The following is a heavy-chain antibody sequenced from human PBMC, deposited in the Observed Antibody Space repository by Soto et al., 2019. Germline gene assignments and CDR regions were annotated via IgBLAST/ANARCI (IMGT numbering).Heavy chain of an antibody. Sequence: QPGGSLRLSCAASGFTFSSYAMHWVRQAPGKGLEWVAVISYDGSNKYYADSVKGRFTISRDNSKNTLYLQMNSLRAEDTAVYYCAKDAYYYDRERYFDYWGQGTLVTVSS. J-gene: IGHJ4*02. CDR1: GFTFSSYA. CDR3: AKDAYYYDRERYFDY. CDR2: ISYDGSNK. V-gene: IGHV3-30*04. D-gene: IGHD3-22*01.